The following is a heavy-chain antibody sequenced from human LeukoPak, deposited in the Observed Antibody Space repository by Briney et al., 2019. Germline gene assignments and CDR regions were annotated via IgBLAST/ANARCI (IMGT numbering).Heavy chain of an antibody. D-gene: IGHD4-23*01. V-gene: IGHV4-61*02. CDR3: ARDNSPYYYYYYYMDV. Sequence: SQTLSLTCTVSGGSISSGSYYWSWIRQPAGKGLEWIGRIYTSGSTNYNPSLKSRVTISVDTSKNQFSLKPSSVTAADTAVYYCARDNSPYYYYYYYMDVWGKGTTVTVSS. CDR1: GGSISSGSYY. J-gene: IGHJ6*03. CDR2: IYTSGST.